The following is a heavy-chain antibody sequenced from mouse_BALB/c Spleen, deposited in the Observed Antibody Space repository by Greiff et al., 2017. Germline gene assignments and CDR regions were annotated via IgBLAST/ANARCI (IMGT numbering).Heavy chain of an antibody. CDR2: IYPGSGNT. V-gene: IGHV1-77*01. D-gene: IGHD2-4*01. CDR3: ARGTMITTDLPFAY. J-gene: IGHJ3*01. CDR1: GYTFTDYY. Sequence: QVQLQQSGAELARPGASVKLSCKASGYTFTDYYINWVKQRTGQGLEWIGEIYPGSGNTYYNEKFKGKATLTADKSSSTAYMQLSSLTSEDSAVYFCARGTMITTDLPFAYWGQGTLVTVSA.